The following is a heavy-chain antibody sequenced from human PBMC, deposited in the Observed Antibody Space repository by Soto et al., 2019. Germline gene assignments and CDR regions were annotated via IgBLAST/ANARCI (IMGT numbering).Heavy chain of an antibody. V-gene: IGHV3-48*02. CDR2: AGTSRKYI. CDR3: VRDRDWAFDI. D-gene: IGHD3-9*01. J-gene: IGHJ3*02. CDR1: GYTLRDYS. Sequence: GGSLRLSCAAFGYTLRDYSMNWIRQAPGKGLEWISYAGTSRKYIFYSDSVRGRFTISRADAKNSVYLQLNSLRDEDSAVYYCVRDRDWAFDIWGQGTMVTVSS.